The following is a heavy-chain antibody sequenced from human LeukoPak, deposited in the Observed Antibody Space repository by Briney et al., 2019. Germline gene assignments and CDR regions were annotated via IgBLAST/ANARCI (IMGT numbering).Heavy chain of an antibody. V-gene: IGHV1-2*02. CDR3: ARVAAAGDGMDV. D-gene: IGHD6-13*01. CDR1: GYTFTGYY. J-gene: IGHJ6*02. Sequence: ASVKVSCKASGYTFTGYYMHWVRQAPGQGLEWMGWINPNSGGTNYAQKFQGRVTMTRDTSISTAYMELSRLRSDDTAVYYCARVAAAGDGMDVWGRGTADTVSS. CDR2: INPNSGGT.